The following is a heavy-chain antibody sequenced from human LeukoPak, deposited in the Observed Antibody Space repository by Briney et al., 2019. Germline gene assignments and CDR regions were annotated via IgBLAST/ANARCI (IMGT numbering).Heavy chain of an antibody. CDR1: GFTVSSNY. J-gene: IGHJ4*02. V-gene: IGHV3-53*01. CDR2: IYSGGST. D-gene: IGHD3-16*01. Sequence: GGSLRLSCAASGFTVSSNYMSWVRQAPGKGLEWVSVIYSGGSTYYADSVKGRFTISIDNSKNTLYLQMNSLRAEDTAVYYCARRAGAYTHPYDYWGQGTLVTVS. CDR3: ARRAGAYTHPYDY.